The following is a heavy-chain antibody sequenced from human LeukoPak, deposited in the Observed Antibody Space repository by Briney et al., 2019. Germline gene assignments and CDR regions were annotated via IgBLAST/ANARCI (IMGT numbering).Heavy chain of an antibody. J-gene: IGHJ2*01. Sequence: SETLSLTCTVSGGSISSGDHYWSWIRQPPGKGLEWIGYIYYSGSTYYNPSLKSRVTISVDTSKNQFSLKLSSVTAADTAVYFCARGGWSLDLWGRGTLVAVSP. CDR3: ARGGWSLDL. CDR2: IYYSGST. CDR1: GGSISSGDHY. V-gene: IGHV4-30-4*01. D-gene: IGHD1-26*01.